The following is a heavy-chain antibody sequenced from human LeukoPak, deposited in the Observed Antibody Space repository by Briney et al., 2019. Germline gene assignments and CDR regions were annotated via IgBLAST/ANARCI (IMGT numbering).Heavy chain of an antibody. Sequence: GGSLRLSCAASGFTFSSYEMNWVRQAPGKGLEWVAVIWYDGSNKYYADSVKGRFTISRDNSKNTLYLQMNSLRAEDTAVYYCAKDLYSSSHYYYYYMDVWGKGTTVTVSS. D-gene: IGHD6-6*01. CDR3: AKDLYSSSHYYYYYMDV. J-gene: IGHJ6*03. CDR2: IWYDGSNK. V-gene: IGHV3-33*06. CDR1: GFTFSSYE.